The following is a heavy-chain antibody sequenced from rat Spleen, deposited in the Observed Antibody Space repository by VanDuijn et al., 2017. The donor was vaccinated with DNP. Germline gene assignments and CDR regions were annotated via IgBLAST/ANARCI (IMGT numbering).Heavy chain of an antibody. CDR1: GLTFSNYG. D-gene: IGHD1-4*01. CDR3: ATHNYYFDY. Sequence: VESGGGLVQPGRSLKLSCAASGLTFSNYGLHWIRQAPTKGLEWVASISPSGGSTYYRDSVKGRFTISRDNAKSILYLQMDSLRSEDTATYYCATHNYYFDYWGQGVMVTVSS. V-gene: IGHV5-19*01. J-gene: IGHJ2*01. CDR2: ISPSGGST.